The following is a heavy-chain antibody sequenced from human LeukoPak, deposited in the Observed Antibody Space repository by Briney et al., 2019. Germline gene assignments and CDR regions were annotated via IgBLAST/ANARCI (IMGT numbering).Heavy chain of an antibody. CDR1: GGTFSSYA. CDR3: ARARDIVVVPAAMGPYWYFDL. J-gene: IGHJ2*01. CDR2: IIPIFGTA. Sequence: SVKVSCKASGGTFSSYAISWVRQAPGQGLEWMGGIIPIFGTANYAQKFQGRVTITADESTSTAYMELSSLRSEDTAVYYCARARDIVVVPAAMGPYWYFDLWGRGTLVTVSS. V-gene: IGHV1-69*13. D-gene: IGHD2-2*01.